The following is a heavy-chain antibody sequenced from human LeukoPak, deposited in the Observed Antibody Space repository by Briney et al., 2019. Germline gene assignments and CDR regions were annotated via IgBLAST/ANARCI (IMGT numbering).Heavy chain of an antibody. CDR2: IFTSDSTI. CDR1: GFTFINYG. CDR3: ARAHGLSYFDY. D-gene: IGHD3-16*01. J-gene: IGHJ4*02. V-gene: IGHV3-48*03. Sequence: GGSLRLSCAASGFTFINYGMTWVRHAPGKGLEWVSYIFTSDSTIFYADSVKGRFTISSDNAKNSLYLQMNSLRADDTAVYFCARAHGLSYFDYWGQGTLVTVSS.